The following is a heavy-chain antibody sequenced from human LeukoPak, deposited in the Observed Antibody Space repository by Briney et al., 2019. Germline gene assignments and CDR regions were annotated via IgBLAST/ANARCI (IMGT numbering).Heavy chain of an antibody. Sequence: GASVKVSCKASGYTFTSYYMHWVRQAPRQGLEWMGIINPSGGSTSYAQKFQGRVTMTRDTSTSTVYMELSSLRSEDTAVYYCARDLGPSQYYYDSSGYYAFDIWGQGTMVTVSS. D-gene: IGHD3-22*01. J-gene: IGHJ3*02. CDR3: ARDLGPSQYYYDSSGYYAFDI. V-gene: IGHV1-46*01. CDR2: INPSGGST. CDR1: GYTFTSYY.